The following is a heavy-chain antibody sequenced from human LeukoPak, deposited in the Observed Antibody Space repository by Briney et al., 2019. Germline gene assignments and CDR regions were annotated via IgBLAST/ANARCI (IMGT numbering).Heavy chain of an antibody. V-gene: IGHV3-21*01. CDR2: ISSSSSSYI. D-gene: IGHD1/OR15-1a*01. CDR1: GFTFSNAW. J-gene: IGHJ4*02. CDR3: ARSNNRDY. Sequence: PGGSLRLSCAASGFTFSNAWMSWVRQAPGKGLEWVSSISSSSSSYIYYADSVKGRFTISRDNAKNSLYLQMNSLRAEDTAVYYCARSNNRDYWGQGTLVTVSS.